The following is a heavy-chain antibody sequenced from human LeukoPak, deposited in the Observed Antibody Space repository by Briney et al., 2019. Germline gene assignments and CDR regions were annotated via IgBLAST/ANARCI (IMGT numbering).Heavy chain of an antibody. Sequence: GGSLRLSCAASGFTFSSYAMSWVRQAPGKGLEWVSAISGSGGSTYYADSVKGRFTISRDNSKNTPYLQMNSLRAEDTAAYYCATQNFDWLLDRFDYWGQGTLVTVSS. CDR2: ISGSGGST. V-gene: IGHV3-23*01. CDR1: GFTFSSYA. D-gene: IGHD3-9*01. CDR3: ATQNFDWLLDRFDY. J-gene: IGHJ4*02.